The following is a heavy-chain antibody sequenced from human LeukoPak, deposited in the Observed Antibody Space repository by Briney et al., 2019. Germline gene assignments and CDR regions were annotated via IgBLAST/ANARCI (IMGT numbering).Heavy chain of an antibody. D-gene: IGHD6-13*01. J-gene: IGHJ4*02. Sequence: GGSLRLSCAASGFTFSSYNMNWVRQAPGKGLEWVSSVSSSSSYIYYTDSVKGRFTISRDNAKNSLYLQMNSLRADDTAIYYCARVSLGAAAGTSRWGQGTLVTVSS. V-gene: IGHV3-21*01. CDR2: VSSSSSYI. CDR3: ARVSLGAAAGTSR. CDR1: GFTFSSYN.